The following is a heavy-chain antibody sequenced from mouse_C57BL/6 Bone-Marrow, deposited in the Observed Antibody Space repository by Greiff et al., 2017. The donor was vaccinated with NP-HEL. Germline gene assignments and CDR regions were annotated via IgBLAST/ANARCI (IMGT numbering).Heavy chain of an antibody. CDR2: LNSDGGST. CDR3: ARFITTVPWFAY. CDR1: EYEFPSHD. J-gene: IGHJ3*01. D-gene: IGHD1-1*01. V-gene: IGHV5-2*01. Sequence: EVQLQESGGGLVQPGESLKLSCESNEYEFPSHDMSWVRKTPEKRLELVAALNSDGGSTYYPDTMERRFIISRDNTKKTLYLQMSSLRSEDTALYYCARFITTVPWFAYWGQGTLVTVSA.